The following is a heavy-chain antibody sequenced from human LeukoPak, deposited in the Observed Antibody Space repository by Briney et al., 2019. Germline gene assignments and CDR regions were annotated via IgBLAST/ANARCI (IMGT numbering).Heavy chain of an antibody. CDR1: GFTFSGAW. Sequence: GGSLRLSCAASGFTFSGAWMHWVRQAPGKGLMWVSRINDDGSSTGHADSVKGRFTISRDNAKNTLYLQMNSLRAEDTAVYYCARVSGPGMNEYYHLWGQGTLVTVSS. D-gene: IGHD2-2*01. V-gene: IGHV3-74*01. J-gene: IGHJ4*02. CDR2: INDDGSST. CDR3: ARVSGPGMNEYYHL.